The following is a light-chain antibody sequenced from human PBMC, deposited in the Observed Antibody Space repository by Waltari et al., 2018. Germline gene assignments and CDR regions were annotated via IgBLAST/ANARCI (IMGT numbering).Light chain of an antibody. CDR1: RLVSKY. CDR2: QDK. CDR3: QAWDSSTACV. Sequence: SYELTQPPSMSVSPGQTATITCSGDRLVSKYVCWYRQRPGQSPVLIMFQDKKRPSGIPERFSGSNSGNTATLTISETQPMDEAEYYCQAWDSSTACVFGTGTKLTVL. V-gene: IGLV3-1*01. J-gene: IGLJ1*01.